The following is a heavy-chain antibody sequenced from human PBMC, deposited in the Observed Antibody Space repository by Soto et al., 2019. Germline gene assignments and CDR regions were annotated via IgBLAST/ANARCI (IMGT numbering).Heavy chain of an antibody. CDR2: ISGSGGST. V-gene: IGHV3-23*01. CDR1: GLTFSSYA. Sequence: PGGSLRLSCAASGLTFSSYAMSWVRQAPGKGLEWVSDISGSGGSTYYADSVKGRLTISRDNSKNTLYLQMNSLRAEDTAVYYCAKPRLYYYDSSGSQWLDPWGQGTLVTVSS. CDR3: AKPRLYYYDSSGSQWLDP. J-gene: IGHJ5*02. D-gene: IGHD3-22*01.